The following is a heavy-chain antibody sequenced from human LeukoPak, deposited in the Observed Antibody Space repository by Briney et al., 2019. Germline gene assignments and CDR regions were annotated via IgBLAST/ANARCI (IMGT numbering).Heavy chain of an antibody. CDR1: GGSISSGSYY. Sequence: PSETLSLTCTVSGGSISSGSYYSSGIRQPAGEGLEWIGRIYTRGSTNYSPSLKSRVTISVDTSKNQFSLKLSSVTAADTAVYYCARSYGGNKQFQDPPRNFDYWGQGTLVTVSS. J-gene: IGHJ4*02. D-gene: IGHD4/OR15-4a*01. CDR2: IYTRGST. CDR3: ARSYGGNKQFQDPPRNFDY. V-gene: IGHV4-61*02.